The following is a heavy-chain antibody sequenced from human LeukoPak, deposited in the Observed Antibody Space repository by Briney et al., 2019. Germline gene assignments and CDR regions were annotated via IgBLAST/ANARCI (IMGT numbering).Heavy chain of an antibody. CDR2: IKKDGSEK. D-gene: IGHD5-18*01. CDR3: ARDLSGVTGYTYGRGIDY. CDR1: GFTFTNYW. V-gene: IGHV3-7*01. J-gene: IGHJ4*02. Sequence: GGSLRLSCAASGFTFTNYWMSWVRQAPGKGLEWVANIKKDGSEKYYVDAVKGRFTISRDNAKTSLYLQMNSLRAEDTAVYYCARDLSGVTGYTYGRGIDYWGQGTLVTVSS.